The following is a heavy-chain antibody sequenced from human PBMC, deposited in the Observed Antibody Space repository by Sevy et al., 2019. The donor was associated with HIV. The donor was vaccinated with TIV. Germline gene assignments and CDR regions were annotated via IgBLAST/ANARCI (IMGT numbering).Heavy chain of an antibody. CDR1: GFSFSSYS. CDR2: ITRSDSAR. Sequence: GGSLRLSCGASGFSFSSYSMNWVRQAPGKGLEWVSYITRSDSARDYADSVKGRFIISRDNAKNSLFLQMNSLRVEDTAGYYCVRTVSGSYRYDDYWGQGTLVTVSS. V-gene: IGHV3-48*01. D-gene: IGHD3-16*02. CDR3: VRTVSGSYRYDDY. J-gene: IGHJ4*02.